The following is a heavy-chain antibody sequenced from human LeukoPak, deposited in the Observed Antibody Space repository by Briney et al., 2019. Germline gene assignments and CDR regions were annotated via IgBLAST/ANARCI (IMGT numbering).Heavy chain of an antibody. CDR1: GGSISSYY. Sequence: SETLSLTCTVSGGSISSYYWSWIRQPPGKGLEWLGYIYYSGSTNYNPSLKSRVTISVDTSKNQFSLKLSSVTAADTAVYYCARGSGYSSGWYPFWGQGTLVTVSS. V-gene: IGHV4-59*01. CDR2: IYYSGST. J-gene: IGHJ4*02. D-gene: IGHD6-19*01. CDR3: ARGSGYSSGWYPF.